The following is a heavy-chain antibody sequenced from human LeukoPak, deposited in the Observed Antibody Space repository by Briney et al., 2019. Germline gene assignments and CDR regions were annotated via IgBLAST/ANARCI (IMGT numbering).Heavy chain of an antibody. J-gene: IGHJ3*02. D-gene: IGHD3-10*01. Sequence: SETLSLTCSVAGGSISSYFWSWIRQPPGKGLEWIGYIYYSGITNYNPSLKSRVTISIDTSKNQFSLKLSSVTAADTAVYYCARGGGIIAPNAFDIWGQGTMVTVSS. CDR2: IYYSGIT. CDR1: GGSISSYF. CDR3: ARGGGIIAPNAFDI. V-gene: IGHV4-59*08.